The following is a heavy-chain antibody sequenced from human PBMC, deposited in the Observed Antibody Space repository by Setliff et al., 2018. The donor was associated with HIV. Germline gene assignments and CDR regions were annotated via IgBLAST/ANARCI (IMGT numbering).Heavy chain of an antibody. D-gene: IGHD6-13*01. J-gene: IGHJ5*02. CDR2: IYYSGST. Sequence: NPSETLSLTCTVSGGSINSSTYYWGWIRQPPGKGLECIGTIYYSGSTYYNPSLKSRVTISVDTSKNQFSLKLSSVTAADTAIYYCARRGSDWYSHWFDPWGQGTLVTVSS. CDR3: ARRGSDWYSHWFDP. CDR1: GGSINSSTYY. V-gene: IGHV4-39*01.